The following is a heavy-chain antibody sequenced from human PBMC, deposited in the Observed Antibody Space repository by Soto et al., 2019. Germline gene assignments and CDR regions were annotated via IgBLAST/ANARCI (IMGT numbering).Heavy chain of an antibody. Sequence: GGSLRLSCAASGFTFSTYGMHWVRQPPGKGLEWVAVISYGGSNKYYADSVKGRFTISRDNFKNTLYLQMNSLRAEDTAVYYCAKVGGSGSQGLDYWGQGTLVTVSS. V-gene: IGHV3-30*18. CDR3: AKVGGSGSQGLDY. D-gene: IGHD3-10*01. J-gene: IGHJ4*02. CDR1: GFTFSTYG. CDR2: ISYGGSNK.